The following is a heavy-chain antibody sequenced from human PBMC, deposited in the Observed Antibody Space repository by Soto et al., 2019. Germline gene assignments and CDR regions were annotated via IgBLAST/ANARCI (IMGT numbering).Heavy chain of an antibody. CDR2: IKQDGSEK. Sequence: GGSLRLFCAASGFTFSSHWMSWVRQAPGKGLEWVANIKQDGSEKYYVDSVKGRFTISRDNAKNSLYLQMNSLRAEDTAVYYCARDAVVRYHNHHYWGQGTLVTVSS. D-gene: IGHD6-19*01. V-gene: IGHV3-7*03. J-gene: IGHJ4*02. CDR3: ARDAVVRYHNHHY. CDR1: GFTFSSHW.